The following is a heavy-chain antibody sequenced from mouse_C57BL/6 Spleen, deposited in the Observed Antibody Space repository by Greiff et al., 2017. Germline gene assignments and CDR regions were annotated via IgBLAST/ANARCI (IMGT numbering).Heavy chain of an antibody. CDR2: INPYNGGT. CDR1: GYTFTDYY. D-gene: IGHD1-1*01. CDR3: ARDYYGSSYDAMDY. Sequence: EVQLQQSGPVLVKPGASVKMSCKASGYTFTDYYMNWVKQSHGKSLEWIGVINPYNGGTSYNQKFKGKATLTVDKSSSTAYMELNSLTSEDSAVYYCARDYYGSSYDAMDYWGQGTSVTVSS. V-gene: IGHV1-19*01. J-gene: IGHJ4*01.